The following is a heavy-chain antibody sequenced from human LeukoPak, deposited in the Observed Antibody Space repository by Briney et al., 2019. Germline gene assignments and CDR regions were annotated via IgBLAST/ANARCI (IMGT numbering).Heavy chain of an antibody. Sequence: RASVKVSCKASGGTFSSYAISWVRQAPGQGLEWMGGIIPIFGTANYAQKFQGRVTITTDESTSTAYMELSSLRSEDTAVYYCARGGSSGAGYYYYMDVWGKGTTVTVSS. CDR2: IIPIFGTA. CDR1: GGTFSSYA. D-gene: IGHD6-19*01. J-gene: IGHJ6*03. CDR3: ARGGSSGAGYYYYMDV. V-gene: IGHV1-69*05.